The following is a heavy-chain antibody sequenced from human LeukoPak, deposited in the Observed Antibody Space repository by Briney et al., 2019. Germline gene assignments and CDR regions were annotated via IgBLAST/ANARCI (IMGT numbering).Heavy chain of an antibody. Sequence: RASVKVSCKASGYTFTMYYIHWVRQAPGQGLEWMGMINPSDGATSYAQRFQGRVTMTRDMSTTTVYMDLRSLRSEDTPVYFCARVERGGLCGGLRGLFASYYTYYYMDVWGRGTTVTVSS. CDR1: GYTFTMYY. CDR3: ARVERGGLCGGLRGLFASYYTYYYMDV. D-gene: IGHD3-10*01. J-gene: IGHJ6*03. V-gene: IGHV1-46*01. CDR2: INPSDGAT.